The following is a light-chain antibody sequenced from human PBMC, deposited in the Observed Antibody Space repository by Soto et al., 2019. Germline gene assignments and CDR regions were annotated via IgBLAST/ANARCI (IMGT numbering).Light chain of an antibody. CDR1: QSVSSN. CDR2: RAS. J-gene: IGKJ1*01. CDR3: QQYNNWPRT. Sequence: EIVMTQSPATLSVSPGERATLSCRASQSVSSNLAWYQQKPGQAPRLLIHRASTRATGIPARFSGSGSGTEFTLTISSLQSEDFAVYYCQQYNNWPRTFGQGTKVEIK. V-gene: IGKV3-15*01.